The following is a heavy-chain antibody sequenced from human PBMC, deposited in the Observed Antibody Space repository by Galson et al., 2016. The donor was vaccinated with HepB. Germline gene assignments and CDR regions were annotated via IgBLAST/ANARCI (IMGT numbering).Heavy chain of an antibody. CDR1: GFTFSSYA. CDR2: ISNYGSKK. Sequence: SLRLSCAASGFTFSSYAMHWVRQAPGKGLEWVAVISNYGSKKNYADSVKGRFPISRDNSKNTLYLQMNSLRAEGTAVYYCARVAKRANRLWFGELKGFDYWGQGTLVTVSS. V-gene: IGHV3-30*04. J-gene: IGHJ4*02. CDR3: ARVAKRANRLWFGELKGFDY. D-gene: IGHD3-10*01.